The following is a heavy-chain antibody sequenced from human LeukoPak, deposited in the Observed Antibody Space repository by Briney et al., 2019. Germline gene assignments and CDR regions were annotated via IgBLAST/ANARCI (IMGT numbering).Heavy chain of an antibody. J-gene: IGHJ5*02. CDR2: INHSGST. D-gene: IGHD3-22*01. CDR1: GGSFSGYY. CDR3: ARKGYYYDSSGYYEERWFDP. Sequence: SETLSLTCAVYGGSFSGYYWSWIRQPPGKGLEWIGEINHSGSTNYNPSLKSRVTISADTSKNQFSLKLSSVTAADTAVYYCARKGYYYDSSGYYEERWFDPWGQGTLVTVSS. V-gene: IGHV4-34*01.